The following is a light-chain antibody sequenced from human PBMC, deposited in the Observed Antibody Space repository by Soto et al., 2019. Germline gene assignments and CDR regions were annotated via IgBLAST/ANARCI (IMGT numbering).Light chain of an antibody. V-gene: IGKV3-11*01. CDR3: EQCNNWPASIT. CDR1: QSVGGH. CDR2: DAS. J-gene: IGKJ5*01. Sequence: EIVLTQSPATLSLSPGERATLSCRASQSVGGHLAWYQQKPGQAPRLRIYDASDGATGIPARFSVSGSETDFTLTNTSLEPDDFAVYYGEQCNNWPASITFGQGRRLEIK.